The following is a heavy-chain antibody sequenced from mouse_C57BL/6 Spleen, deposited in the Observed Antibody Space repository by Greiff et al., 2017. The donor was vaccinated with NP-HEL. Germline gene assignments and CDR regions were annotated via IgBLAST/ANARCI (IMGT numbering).Heavy chain of an antibody. CDR1: GYTFTSYW. CDR2: IDPSDSYT. J-gene: IGHJ4*01. D-gene: IGHD2-5*01. CDR3: ARDSNYPLDY. V-gene: IGHV1-69*01. Sequence: QVQLQQPGAELVMPGASVKLSCKASGYTFTSYWMHWVKQRPGQGLEWIGEIDPSDSYTNYNQKFKGKSTLTVDKSSSTAYMQLSSLTSEDSAVYYCARDSNYPLDYWGQGTSVTVSS.